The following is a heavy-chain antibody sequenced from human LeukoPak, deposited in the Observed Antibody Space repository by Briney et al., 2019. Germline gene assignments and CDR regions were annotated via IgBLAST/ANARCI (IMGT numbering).Heavy chain of an antibody. V-gene: IGHV3-9*01. CDR1: GFTFDDYA. Sequence: GRSLRLSCAASGFTFDDYAMHWVRQAPGKGLEWVSGISWNSGSIGYADSVKGRFTISRDNAKNSLYLQMNSLRAEDTAVYYCARDQLSLNKYDFWSGYYSPFDYWGQGTLVTVSS. CDR3: ARDQLSLNKYDFWSGYYSPFDY. CDR2: ISWNSGSI. D-gene: IGHD3-3*01. J-gene: IGHJ4*02.